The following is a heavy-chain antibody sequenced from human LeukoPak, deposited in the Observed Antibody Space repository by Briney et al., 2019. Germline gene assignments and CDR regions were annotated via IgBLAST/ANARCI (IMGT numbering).Heavy chain of an antibody. CDR1: GYSFTNYC. V-gene: IGHV5-51*01. J-gene: IGHJ4*02. CDR2: IYPGDSDT. Sequence: GESLKISCKGSGYSFTNYCIGWVRQMPGKGLEWMEIIYPGDSDTRYSPSFQGQVTISADKSISTAYLQWSSLKASDTAMYYCARLAVVTAQRMYYFDYWGQGTLVTVSS. D-gene: IGHD2-21*02. CDR3: ARLAVVTAQRMYYFDY.